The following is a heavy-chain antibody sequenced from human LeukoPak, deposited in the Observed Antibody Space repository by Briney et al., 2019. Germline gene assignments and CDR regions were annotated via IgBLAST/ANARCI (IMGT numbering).Heavy chain of an antibody. V-gene: IGHV1-18*01. J-gene: IGHJ4*02. CDR2: ISAYNGNT. D-gene: IGHD6-19*01. CDR1: GYTFTSYG. Sequence: ASVKVSCKASGYTFTSYGISWVRQAPGQGLEWMGWISAYNGNTNYAQKLQGRVTMTTDTSTSTAYMELRSLRSDDKAVYYCARDLGPYGDSVSSIAVAGALVYWGQETLVTVSS. CDR3: ARDLGPYGDSVSSIAVAGALVY.